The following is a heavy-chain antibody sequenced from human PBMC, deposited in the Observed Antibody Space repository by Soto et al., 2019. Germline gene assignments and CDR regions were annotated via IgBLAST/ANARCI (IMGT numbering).Heavy chain of an antibody. Sequence: EVQLLESGGGLVQPGGSLRLSCAASGFTFSSYAMSWVRQAPGKGLEWVAAISGSGGSTYYADSVKGRFTISRDNSKNTLYKPMNSLEVQDTAVYYCARTLSSCGYCSGGSCCSGLRDFDYWGQGTLVTVSS. J-gene: IGHJ4*02. CDR1: GFTFSSYA. CDR2: ISGSGGST. V-gene: IGHV3-23*01. CDR3: ARTLSSCGYCSGGSCCSGLRDFDY. D-gene: IGHD2-15*01.